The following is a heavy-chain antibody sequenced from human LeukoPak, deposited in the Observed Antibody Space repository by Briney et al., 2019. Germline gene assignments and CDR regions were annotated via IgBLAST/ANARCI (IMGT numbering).Heavy chain of an antibody. CDR2: IYYSGST. J-gene: IGHJ4*02. V-gene: IGHV4-61*08. CDR1: GGSISSGGYY. Sequence: PSETLSLTCTVSGGSISSGGYYWSWIRQHPGKGLEWIGFIYYSGSTNYNPSLKSRVTISVDTSKNQFSLKLSSVTAADTAVYYCARGREDYYGSGSYTAFDYWGQGTLVTVSS. D-gene: IGHD3-10*01. CDR3: ARGREDYYGSGSYTAFDY.